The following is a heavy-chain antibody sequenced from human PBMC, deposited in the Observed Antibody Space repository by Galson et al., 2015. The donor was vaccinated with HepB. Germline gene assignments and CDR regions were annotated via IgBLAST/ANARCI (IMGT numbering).Heavy chain of an antibody. CDR1: GFTLSGHG. Sequence: SLRLSCAASGFTLSGHGMQWVRQAPGKGLEWVAVISYDGSVQYYADSVKGRFTISRDNSQNTLYLQMNSLKPEDTAVYYCAKESGIPRYGAYFDYWGQGTQVTVSS. J-gene: IGHJ4*02. V-gene: IGHV3-30*18. CDR3: AKESGIPRYGAYFDY. CDR2: ISYDGSVQ. D-gene: IGHD4/OR15-4a*01.